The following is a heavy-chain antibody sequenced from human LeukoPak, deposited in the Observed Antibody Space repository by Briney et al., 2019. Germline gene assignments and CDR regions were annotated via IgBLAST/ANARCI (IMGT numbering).Heavy chain of an antibody. CDR1: GFTFSRYA. CDR3: ARVVVAATLGNWFDP. Sequence: GRSLRLSCAASGFTFSRYAMHWVRQAPGKGLDWMAVISYDGSDKYYGDSVKGRFTISRDNSKNTLYLQMNSLRAEDTAVYYCARVVVAATLGNWFDPWGQGTLVTVSS. J-gene: IGHJ5*02. D-gene: IGHD6-19*01. CDR2: ISYDGSDK. V-gene: IGHV3-30-3*01.